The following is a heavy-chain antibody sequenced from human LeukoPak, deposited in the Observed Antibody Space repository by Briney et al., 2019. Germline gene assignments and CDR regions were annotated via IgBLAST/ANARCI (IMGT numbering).Heavy chain of an antibody. CDR1: GFTFSSYG. D-gene: IGHD1-26*01. CDR2: ISGSGGST. Sequence: GGSLRLSCAASGFTFSSYGMSWVRQAPGKGLEWVSAISGSGGSTYYADSVMGRFTISRDNSKNTLYLQMNSLRAEDTALYYCATPSGSYHNFYFDYWGQGTLVTVSS. J-gene: IGHJ4*02. CDR3: ATPSGSYHNFYFDY. V-gene: IGHV3-23*01.